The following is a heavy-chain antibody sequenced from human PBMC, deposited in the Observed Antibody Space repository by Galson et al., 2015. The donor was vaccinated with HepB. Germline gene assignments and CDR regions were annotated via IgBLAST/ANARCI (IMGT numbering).Heavy chain of an antibody. CDR1: GFTFSSYA. V-gene: IGHV3-23*01. D-gene: IGHD3-10*01. CDR2: ISGSGGST. Sequence: SLRLSCAASGFTFSSYAMSWVRQAPGKGLEWVSAISGSGGSTYYADSVKGRFTISRDNSKNTLYLQMNSLRAEDTAIYYCAKDRYTSSSGIAYYFDYWGQGTLVTVSS. CDR3: AKDRYTSSSGIAYYFDY. J-gene: IGHJ4*02.